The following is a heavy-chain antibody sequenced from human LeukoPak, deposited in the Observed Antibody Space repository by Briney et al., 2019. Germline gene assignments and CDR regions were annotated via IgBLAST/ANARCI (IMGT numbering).Heavy chain of an antibody. CDR2: IHNSGST. CDR1: GGSISSHY. Sequence: SETLSLTCIVSGGSISSHYWSWIRQPPGKGLEWIGYIHNSGSTKYNPSLKSRLTISLDTSKNHFSLNLTSVTAADTAVYYCARIIFAGIRGLDFWGQGTVVTVSS. CDR3: ARIIFAGIRGLDF. D-gene: IGHD3-3*01. J-gene: IGHJ3*01. V-gene: IGHV4-59*08.